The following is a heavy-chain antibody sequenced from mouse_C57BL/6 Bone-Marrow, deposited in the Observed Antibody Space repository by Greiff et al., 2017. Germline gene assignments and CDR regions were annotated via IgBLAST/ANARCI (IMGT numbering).Heavy chain of an antibody. J-gene: IGHJ3*01. Sequence: EVKLMESGPELVKPGASVKIPCKASGYTFTDYNMDWVKQSHGKSLEWIGDINPNNGGTIYNQKFKGKATLTVDKSSSTAYMELRSLTSEDTAVYYCASADYYGSSPFAYWGQGTRVTVSA. V-gene: IGHV1-18*01. CDR2: INPNNGGT. CDR3: ASADYYGSSPFAY. D-gene: IGHD1-1*01. CDR1: GYTFTDYN.